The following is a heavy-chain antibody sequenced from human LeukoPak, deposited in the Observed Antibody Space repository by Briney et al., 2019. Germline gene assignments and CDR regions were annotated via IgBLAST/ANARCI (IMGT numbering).Heavy chain of an antibody. V-gene: IGHV1-2*02. CDR2: INPSSGDT. D-gene: IGHD3-10*01. Sequence: ASVKVSCRASGYTFNGYYMHWVRQAPGQGLEWMGWINPSSGDTNYAQKFQGRVTMTRDTSISTAYMELTSLRSDDTAVYYCVKGDYYGSGTIIVLWGQGTLVTVSS. CDR1: GYTFNGYY. CDR3: VKGDYYGSGTIIVL. J-gene: IGHJ4*02.